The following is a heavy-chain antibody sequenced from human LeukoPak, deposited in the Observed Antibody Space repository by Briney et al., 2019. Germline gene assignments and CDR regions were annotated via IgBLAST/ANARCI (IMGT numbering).Heavy chain of an antibody. V-gene: IGHV3-21*01. CDR3: ARGPSGYHNT. J-gene: IGHJ4*02. D-gene: IGHD5-12*01. CDR1: GFTLSSYS. Sequence: GGSLRLSCAASGFTLSSYSMNWVRQAPGKGLEWVSCISSSSSYIYYADSVKGRFTISRDNAKKSLYLQMNSLRVEDTAVYYCARGPSGYHNTGGQGTLVTVSS. CDR2: ISSSSSYI.